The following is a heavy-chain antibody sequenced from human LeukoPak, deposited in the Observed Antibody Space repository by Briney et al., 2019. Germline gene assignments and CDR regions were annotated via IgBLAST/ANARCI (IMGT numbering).Heavy chain of an antibody. CDR1: GGSTSSGNYY. J-gene: IGHJ4*02. V-gene: IGHV4-39*07. CDR2: ISSSGNT. Sequence: SETLSLTCTVSGGSTSSGNYYWGWIRQPPGKGLEWIGGISSSGNTYYNPSLKSRITISIDTSKNQFSLKLSSVTAADTAVYYCASYSYYYDSSGYFDYWGQGTLVTVSS. CDR3: ASYSYYYDSSGYFDY. D-gene: IGHD3-22*01.